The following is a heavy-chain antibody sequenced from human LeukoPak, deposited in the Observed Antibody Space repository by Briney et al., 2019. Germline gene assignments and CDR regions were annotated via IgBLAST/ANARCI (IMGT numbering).Heavy chain of an antibody. Sequence: GGSLRLSCAASGFTFSSYWMSWVRQAPGKGLEWVANIKQDGSEKCYVDSVKGRFTISRDNAKNSLYLQMNSLRAEDTAVYYCAREESVAATFFDYWGQGTLVTVSS. J-gene: IGHJ4*02. V-gene: IGHV3-7*04. D-gene: IGHD2-15*01. CDR3: AREESVAATFFDY. CDR2: IKQDGSEK. CDR1: GFTFSSYW.